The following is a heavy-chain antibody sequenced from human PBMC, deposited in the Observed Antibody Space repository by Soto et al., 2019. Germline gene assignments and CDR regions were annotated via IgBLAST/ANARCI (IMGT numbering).Heavy chain of an antibody. CDR3: AREKIRITMMDGMDV. CDR1: GGSFSGYY. D-gene: IGHD3-22*01. V-gene: IGHV4-34*01. CDR2: INHSGST. Sequence: SETLSLTCAVYGGSFSGYYWSWIRQPPGKGLEWIGEINHSGSTNYNPSLKSRVTISVDTSKNQFSLKLSSVTAADTAVYYCAREKIRITMMDGMDVWGQGTKVTVSS. J-gene: IGHJ6*02.